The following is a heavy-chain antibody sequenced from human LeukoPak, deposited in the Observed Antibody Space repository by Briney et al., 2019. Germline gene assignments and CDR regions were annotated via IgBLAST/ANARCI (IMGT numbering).Heavy chain of an antibody. CDR1: GYTFTGYY. CDR3: ARLPYYYDSSGGFDY. CDR2: INPNSGGT. V-gene: IGHV1-2*06. J-gene: IGHJ4*02. Sequence: GASVKVSCKASGYTFTGYYMQWVRQAPGQGLEWMGRINPNSGGTNYAQKFQGRVTMTRDTSISTAYMELSRLRSDDTAVYYRARLPYYYDSSGGFDYWGQGTLVTVSS. D-gene: IGHD3-22*01.